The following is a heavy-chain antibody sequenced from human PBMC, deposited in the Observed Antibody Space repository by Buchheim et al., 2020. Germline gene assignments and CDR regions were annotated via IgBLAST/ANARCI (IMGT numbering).Heavy chain of an antibody. J-gene: IGHJ5*02. V-gene: IGHV3-23*01. D-gene: IGHD6-13*01. CDR3: AKGTSAGTSSSWFDP. Sequence: EVQLLESGGGLVQPGGSLRLSCAATGFTFSDYAMTWVRQAPGKGLEWVSAFNGGGGGTYYADSVKGRFTISRDNYKNALYLQMNSLRVEDTAVYYCAKGTSAGTSSSWFDPWGQGTL. CDR2: FNGGGGGT. CDR1: GFTFSDYA.